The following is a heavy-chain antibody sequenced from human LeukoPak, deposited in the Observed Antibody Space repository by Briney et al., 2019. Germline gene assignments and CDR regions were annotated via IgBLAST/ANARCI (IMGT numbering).Heavy chain of an antibody. J-gene: IGHJ3*02. CDR1: GGTFSSYA. D-gene: IGHD3-16*01. V-gene: IGHV1-69*04. CDR3: ASGGPATLTPHDAFDI. CDR2: IIPILGIA. Sequence: VASVKVSCKASGGTFSSYAISWVRQAPGQGLEWMGRIIPILGIANYAQKFQGRVTITADEPTSTAYMELSSLRSEDTAVYYCASGGPATLTPHDAFDIWGQGTMVTVSS.